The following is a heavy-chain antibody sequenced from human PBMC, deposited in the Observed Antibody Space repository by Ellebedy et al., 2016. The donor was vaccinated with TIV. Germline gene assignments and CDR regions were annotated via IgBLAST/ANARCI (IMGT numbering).Heavy chain of an antibody. CDR1: KFTVGYNY. J-gene: IGHJ2*01. CDR2: IYTDDST. Sequence: GESLKISCAASKFTVGYNYMNWVRQAPGKGLEWVSLIYTDDSTYYSSSVKGRFTISRDNSKNKLYLQMNSLRTEDTAVYYCARASFYDVDLSGWYFDLWGRGTLVTVSS. V-gene: IGHV3-66*01. D-gene: IGHD3-10*02. CDR3: ARASFYDVDLSGWYFDL.